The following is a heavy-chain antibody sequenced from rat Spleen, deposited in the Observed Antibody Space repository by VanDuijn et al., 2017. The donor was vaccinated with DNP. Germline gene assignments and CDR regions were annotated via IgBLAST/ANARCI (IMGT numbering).Heavy chain of an antibody. CDR3: ARSWGTYYGYTPFDY. V-gene: IGHV2S61*01. J-gene: IGHJ3*01. Sequence: QVQLKESGPGLVQPSQTLSLTCTVSGFSLSSYHVSWVRQPPGKGLEWMGVIWVNGNTNYNLALKSRLSISRDTSKSQVFLKMNNLQTEDTAMYFCARSWGTYYGYTPFDYWGQGTLVTVSS. CDR1: GFSLSSYH. D-gene: IGHD1-9*01. CDR2: IWVNGNT.